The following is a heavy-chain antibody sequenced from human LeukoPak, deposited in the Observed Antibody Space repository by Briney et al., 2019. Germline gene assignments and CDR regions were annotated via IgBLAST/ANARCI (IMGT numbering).Heavy chain of an antibody. CDR2: ISSSSSYI. Sequence: GGSLRLSCAASVFTFSSYSMNWVRQAPGKGLEWVSSISSSSSYIYYADSVKGRFTISRDNAKNSLYLQMNSLRAEDTAVYYCARDPDYGDNHMDVWGKGTTVTVSS. V-gene: IGHV3-21*01. D-gene: IGHD4-17*01. J-gene: IGHJ6*03. CDR1: VFTFSSYS. CDR3: ARDPDYGDNHMDV.